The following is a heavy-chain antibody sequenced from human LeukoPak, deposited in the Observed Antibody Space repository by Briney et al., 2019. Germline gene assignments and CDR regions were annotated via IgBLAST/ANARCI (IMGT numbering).Heavy chain of an antibody. J-gene: IGHJ4*02. CDR3: ARRNTADASIDF. Sequence: SETLSLTCTVSGGSMSGHWWSWIRQSPGKGLEWIGDIFYSGGTNNNSPLKSRLTMSLDTSKNQSSLKLSSVTAADTAMYYCARRNTADASIDFWGQGILVIASS. D-gene: IGHD2/OR15-2a*01. V-gene: IGHV4-59*08. CDR1: GGSMSGHW. CDR2: IFYSGGT.